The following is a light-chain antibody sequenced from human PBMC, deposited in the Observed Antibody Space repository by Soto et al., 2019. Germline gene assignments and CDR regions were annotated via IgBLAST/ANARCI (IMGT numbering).Light chain of an antibody. J-gene: IGLJ1*01. V-gene: IGLV2-14*01. Sequence: QSALTQPASVSGSPGQSITLSCTGSTSGVGAYNYVSWYKHHPGQAPQLMIYEVSNRPSGVSNRFSGSKSGNTASLTISGLQADDEGDYYCSAKRSSSSPFVFGTRTKVSAL. CDR2: EVS. CDR3: SAKRSSSSPFV. CDR1: TSGVGAYNY.